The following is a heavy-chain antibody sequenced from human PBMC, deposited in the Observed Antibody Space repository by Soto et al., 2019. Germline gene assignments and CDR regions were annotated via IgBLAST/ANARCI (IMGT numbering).Heavy chain of an antibody. J-gene: IGHJ4*02. CDR2: ISFNGGDT. CDR1: GFPFSRFA. D-gene: IGHD4-4*01. CDR3: VKDGAVTFSGWFFDY. V-gene: IGHV3-64D*06. Sequence: GSLRLSCSASGFPFSRFAIHWVRQAPGKGLVYVSGISFNGGDTYHADSVKGRFSISRDNSKNTVYLQMSSLRAEDTAVYYCVKDGAVTFSGWFFDYWGQGTPVTVSS.